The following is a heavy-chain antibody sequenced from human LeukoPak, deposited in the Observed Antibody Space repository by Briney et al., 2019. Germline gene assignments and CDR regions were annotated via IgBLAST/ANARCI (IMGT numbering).Heavy chain of an antibody. V-gene: IGHV3-53*01. Sequence: PGGSLRLSCAASGFTVSRNYMNWVRQAPGKGLEWVSVLYRGGSTYYADSVGGRFTISRDNSKNTLSLQMNSLRADDTAVYYCARGFANGDYTLDYWGQGTLVTVSS. D-gene: IGHD4-17*01. CDR2: LYRGGST. CDR3: ARGFANGDYTLDY. J-gene: IGHJ4*02. CDR1: GFTVSRNY.